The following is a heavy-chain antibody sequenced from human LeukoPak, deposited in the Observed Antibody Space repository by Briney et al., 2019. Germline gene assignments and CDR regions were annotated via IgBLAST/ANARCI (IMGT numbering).Heavy chain of an antibody. V-gene: IGHV4-39*07. J-gene: IGHJ4*02. D-gene: IGHD3-10*01. CDR1: GGSISSSSYY. Sequence: SETLSLTCTVSGGSISSSSYYWGWIRQPPGKGLEWIGSIYYSGSTYYNPSLKSRVTISVDTSKNQFSLKLSSVTAADTAVYYCAKYYYGSGSYLWDYWGQGTLVTVSS. CDR3: AKYYYGSGSYLWDY. CDR2: IYYSGST.